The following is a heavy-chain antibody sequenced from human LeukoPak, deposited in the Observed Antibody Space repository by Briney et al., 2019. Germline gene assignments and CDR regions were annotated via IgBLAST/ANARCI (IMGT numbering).Heavy chain of an antibody. V-gene: IGHV4-38-2*02. CDR2: IYHSGST. CDR1: GGSISSGYY. Sequence: TSETLSLTCTVSGGSISSGYYWGWIRQPPGKGLEWIGSIYHSGSTYYNPSLKSRVTISVDTSKNQFSLKLSSVTAADTAVYYCARDGTAITIFGVAPGNYFDYWGQGTLVTVSS. D-gene: IGHD3-3*01. J-gene: IGHJ4*02. CDR3: ARDGTAITIFGVAPGNYFDY.